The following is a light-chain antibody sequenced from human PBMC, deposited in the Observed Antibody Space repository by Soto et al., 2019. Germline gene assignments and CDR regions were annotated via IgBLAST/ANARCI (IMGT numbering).Light chain of an antibody. CDR1: KNDIGLYDF. J-gene: IGLJ1*01. CDR3: KSYAGSNTYV. V-gene: IGLV2-8*01. Sequence: QSGLTQPPSSSGSPGRSVTISCTGTKNDIGLYDFVSWYQHHPGKAPRLIIYEVVQRPSGVPDRFSGSKSGNTASLTVSGLQAADEADYFCKSYAGSNTYVFGSGTKVTVL. CDR2: EVV.